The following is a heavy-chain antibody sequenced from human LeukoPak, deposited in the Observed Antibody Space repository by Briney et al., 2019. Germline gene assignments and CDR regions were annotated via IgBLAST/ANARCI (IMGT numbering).Heavy chain of an antibody. J-gene: IGHJ3*02. Sequence: GGSLRLSCAASGFTFRDYAMNWVRQAPGKGLEWVSYISSSANIIYYEDSVKGRVTISRDNAKNSLYLQMNSLRAEETAVYYCARDGRTYGDAFDIWGQGTMVTVSS. CDR2: ISSSANII. D-gene: IGHD4-17*01. CDR1: GFTFRDYA. V-gene: IGHV3-48*03. CDR3: ARDGRTYGDAFDI.